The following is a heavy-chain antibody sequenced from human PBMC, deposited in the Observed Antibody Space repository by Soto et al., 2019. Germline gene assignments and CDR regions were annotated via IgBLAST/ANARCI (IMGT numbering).Heavy chain of an antibody. J-gene: IGHJ6*02. Sequence: SETLSLTCTVSGGSISSGSYYWGWVRQPPGKGLEWIGSIYFGGSAYYNPSLKSRVTISVDTSKNQFSLNLDSVTAADTAVYYCARSRSPYYYYGMDVWGQGTTVTVSS. CDR2: IYFGGSA. V-gene: IGHV4-39*01. CDR1: GGSISSGSYY. D-gene: IGHD1-26*01. CDR3: ARSRSPYYYYGMDV.